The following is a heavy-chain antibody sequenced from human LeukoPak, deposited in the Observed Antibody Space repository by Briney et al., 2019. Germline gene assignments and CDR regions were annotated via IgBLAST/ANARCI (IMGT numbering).Heavy chain of an antibody. CDR1: GFIFSSYG. CDR2: IMYGGSNK. Sequence: GGSLRLSCAASGFIFSSYGMHWVRQAPGKGLEWVAFIMYGGSNKLYADSVKGRFTISRDNSKNTLCLHMTSLRAEDTAVYYCVKDQATHWGQGTLVTVSS. V-gene: IGHV3-30*02. J-gene: IGHJ4*02. CDR3: VKDQATH.